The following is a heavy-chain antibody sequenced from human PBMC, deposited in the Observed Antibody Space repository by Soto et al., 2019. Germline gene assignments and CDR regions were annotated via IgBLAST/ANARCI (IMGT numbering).Heavy chain of an antibody. V-gene: IGHV4-34*01. Sequence: SETLSLTCAVYGGSFSGYYWSWIRQPPGKGLEWIGEINHSGSTNYNPSLKSRATISVDTSKNQFSLKLSSVTAADTAVYYCARGPGPTKKYNWFDPWGQGTLVTVSS. J-gene: IGHJ5*02. CDR2: INHSGST. CDR3: ARGPGPTKKYNWFDP. CDR1: GGSFSGYY.